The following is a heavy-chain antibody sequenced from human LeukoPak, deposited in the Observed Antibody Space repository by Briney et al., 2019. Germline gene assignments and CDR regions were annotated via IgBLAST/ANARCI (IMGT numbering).Heavy chain of an antibody. J-gene: IGHJ6*02. Sequence: SETLSLTCTVSGGSISSHYWTWIRQTPGKGLEWIGYIYYTGSTNYNPSLKSRLTISLDRSKNQFSLKLSSVTAADTAVYYCAREEGGSGPYYYYGMDVWGQGTTLTVSS. V-gene: IGHV4-59*11. D-gene: IGHD2-15*01. CDR3: AREEGGSGPYYYYGMDV. CDR1: GGSISSHY. CDR2: IYYTGST.